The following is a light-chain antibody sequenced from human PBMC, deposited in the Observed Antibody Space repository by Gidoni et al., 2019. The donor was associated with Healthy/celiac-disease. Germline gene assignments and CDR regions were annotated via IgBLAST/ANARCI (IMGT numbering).Light chain of an antibody. CDR2: EAS. CDR3: MQRSQLPLT. Sequence: VMTQNTLSLPGTPGQPTSIPCQSGQSILHRDVKTYLYWYLQKPGQPPQLLIYEASNRSSGMPDRFSGSGSGTDFTLNISRLEAEDVAVYYCMQRSQLPLTFGRGTKVEIK. J-gene: IGKJ4*01. V-gene: IGKV2D-29*01. CDR1: QSILHRDVKTY.